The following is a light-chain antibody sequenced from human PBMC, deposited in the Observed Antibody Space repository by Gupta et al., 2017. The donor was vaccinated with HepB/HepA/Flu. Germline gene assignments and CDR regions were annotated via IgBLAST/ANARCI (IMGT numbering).Light chain of an antibody. CDR1: KLGDKF. J-gene: IGLJ2*01. CDR2: QDS. Sequence: SYELTQPPSVSVSPGQTASLTCSGDKLGDKFACWYQQKPGQSPVLVIYQDSKRPSGIPERFSGSNSGNTATLTISETQAMDEADYYCQAWDSSTVVFGGGTKLTVL. V-gene: IGLV3-1*01. CDR3: QAWDSSTVV.